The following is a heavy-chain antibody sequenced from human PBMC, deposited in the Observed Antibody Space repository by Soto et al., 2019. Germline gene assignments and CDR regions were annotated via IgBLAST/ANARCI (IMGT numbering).Heavy chain of an antibody. CDR1: VYTFTGYA. Sequence: EASVKVSCKASVYTFTGYAMHWVRQAPGQRLEWMGWINAGNGNTKYSQKFQGRVTITRDTSASAAYMELSSLSSEDTAVYYCARAVAVAADFDYWGQGTLVTVSS. V-gene: IGHV1-3*01. D-gene: IGHD6-19*01. J-gene: IGHJ4*02. CDR2: INAGNGNT. CDR3: ARAVAVAADFDY.